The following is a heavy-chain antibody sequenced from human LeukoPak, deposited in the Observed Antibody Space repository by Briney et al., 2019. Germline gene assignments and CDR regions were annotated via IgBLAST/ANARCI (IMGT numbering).Heavy chain of an antibody. Sequence: GGSLRLSCVASGFTFSIYWMSWVRQTPGKGLECVANIKQDGSEKYYVDSVKGRFTISRDNSKNSLFLQMNSLRAEDTAVYYCARLNSGTYAFDYWGQGTLVTVSS. V-gene: IGHV3-7*01. J-gene: IGHJ4*02. CDR1: GFTFSIYW. CDR3: ARLNSGTYAFDY. D-gene: IGHD1-26*01. CDR2: IKQDGSEK.